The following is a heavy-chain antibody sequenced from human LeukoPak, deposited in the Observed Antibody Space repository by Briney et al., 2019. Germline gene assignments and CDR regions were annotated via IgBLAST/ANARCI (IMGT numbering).Heavy chain of an antibody. J-gene: IGHJ4*02. CDR3: ARDGYYYGFAY. CDR1: GFTFSSYA. V-gene: IGHV3-23*01. CDR2: ISGIGTST. D-gene: IGHD3-22*01. Sequence: GRSLRLSCAASGFTFSSYAMSWVRQAPGKGLEWVSGISGIGTSTYYADSVKGRFTISRDNSKNTLSLQIIGLRAEDTAVYYCARDGYYYGFAYWGQGILVSVSS.